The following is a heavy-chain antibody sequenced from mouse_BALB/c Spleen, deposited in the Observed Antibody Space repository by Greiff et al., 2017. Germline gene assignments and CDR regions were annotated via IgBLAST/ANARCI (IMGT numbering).Heavy chain of an antibody. D-gene: IGHD1-1*01. CDR1: GYTFTCYT. V-gene: IGHV1-4*02. CDR2: INPSSGYT. CDR3: ARSGAFITTVEVDY. Sequence: QVQLQQSAAELARPGASVKMSCKASGYTFTCYTMHWVKQRPGQGLEWIGYINPSSGYTEYNQKFKDKTTLTADKSSSTAYMQLSSLTSEDSAVYYCARSGAFITTVEVDYWGQGTTLTVSS. J-gene: IGHJ2*01.